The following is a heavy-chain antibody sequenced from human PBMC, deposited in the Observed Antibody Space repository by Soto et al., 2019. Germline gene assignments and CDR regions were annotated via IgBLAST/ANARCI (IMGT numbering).Heavy chain of an antibody. CDR2: INHSGST. CDR3: ARVRSIYYDYIWGSYSNWFDP. J-gene: IGHJ5*02. Sequence: SETLSLTCAVYGGSFSGYYWSWIRQPPGKGLEWIGEINHSGSTNYNPSLKSRVTISVDTSKNQFSLKLSSVTAADTAVYYCARVRSIYYDYIWGSYSNWFDPWGQGTLVTVSS. V-gene: IGHV4-34*01. D-gene: IGHD3-16*01. CDR1: GGSFSGYY.